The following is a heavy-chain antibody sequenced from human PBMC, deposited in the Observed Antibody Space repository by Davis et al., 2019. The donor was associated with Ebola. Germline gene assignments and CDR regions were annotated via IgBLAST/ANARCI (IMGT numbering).Heavy chain of an antibody. Sequence: GESLKISCAASGFTFSNYGVHWVRQAPGKGLEWVAVISYDGSNKKYADSVKGRFTISRDNSKDTLYLQMNSLRAEDTAVYYCARHQSAPNYDNALDYWGQGTLVTVSS. D-gene: IGHD3-16*01. V-gene: IGHV3-30*03. CDR3: ARHQSAPNYDNALDY. CDR1: GFTFSNYG. CDR2: ISYDGSNK. J-gene: IGHJ4*02.